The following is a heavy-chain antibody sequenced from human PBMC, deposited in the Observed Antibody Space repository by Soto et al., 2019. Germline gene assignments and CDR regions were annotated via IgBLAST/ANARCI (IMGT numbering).Heavy chain of an antibody. CDR1: GYTVASYD. CDR2: RSPNSGNT. V-gene: IGHV1-8*01. D-gene: IGHD4-17*01. J-gene: IGHJ3*02. Sequence: VASVKVSCKASGYTVASYDINWVRHATGQGLQWMGWRSPNSGNTGYAQKCRGRVTTTRTNSIRTAYMELSSLTSEDTAVYYCARGSTPYGDSGGGAFDIWGQGTMVTVSS. CDR3: ARGSTPYGDSGGGAFDI.